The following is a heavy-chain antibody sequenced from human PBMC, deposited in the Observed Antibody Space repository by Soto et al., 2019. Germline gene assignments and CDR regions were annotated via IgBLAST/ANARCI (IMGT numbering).Heavy chain of an antibody. J-gene: IGHJ6*02. CDR3: ARDGGEAELVLGGYYGMDV. D-gene: IGHD6-6*01. V-gene: IGHV3-33*01. Sequence: GGPLRLSCAASGFTFSSYGMHWVRQAPGKGLEWVAVIWYDGSNKYYADSVKGRFTISRDNSKNTLYLQMNSLRAEDTAVYYCARDGGEAELVLGGYYGMDVWGQGTTVTVSS. CDR2: IWYDGSNK. CDR1: GFTFSSYG.